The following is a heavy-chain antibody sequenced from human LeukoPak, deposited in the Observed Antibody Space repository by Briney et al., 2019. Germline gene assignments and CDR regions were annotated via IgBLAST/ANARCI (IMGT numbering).Heavy chain of an antibody. CDR1: GGSISSYY. J-gene: IGHJ5*02. V-gene: IGHV4-59*01. CDR3: ARNRGYCSGGSSYSLNRFDA. CDR2: IYYSGST. Sequence: SETLSITCTVSGGSISSYYWSWIRQPPGKGLEWIGYIYYSGSTNYNPSLKSRVTISVDTSKNQFSLKLSSVTAADTAVYYCARNRGYCSGGSSYSLNRFDASSERCLVTVSS. D-gene: IGHD2-15*01.